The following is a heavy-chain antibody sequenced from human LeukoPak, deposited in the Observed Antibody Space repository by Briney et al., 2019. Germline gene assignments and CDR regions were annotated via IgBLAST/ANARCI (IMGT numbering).Heavy chain of an antibody. Sequence: GGSLRLSCAASGFTVSSNYMSWVRQAPGKGLEWVSVIYSGGSTYYADFVKGRFTISRDNSKNTLYLQMNSLRAEDTAVYYCASWAGVGTSTWYFGPFDFWGQGTLVTVSS. CDR2: IYSGGST. CDR3: ASWAGVGTSTWYFGPFDF. D-gene: IGHD6-13*01. V-gene: IGHV3-66*01. CDR1: GFTVSSNY. J-gene: IGHJ4*02.